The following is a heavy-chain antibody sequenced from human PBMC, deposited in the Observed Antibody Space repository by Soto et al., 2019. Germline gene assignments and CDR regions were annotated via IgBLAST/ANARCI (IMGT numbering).Heavy chain of an antibody. J-gene: IGHJ6*02. D-gene: IGHD2-2*02. V-gene: IGHV3-30*18. CDR3: AKTIRIASYYYYGMDV. Sequence: QVQLVESGGGVVQPGRSLRLSCAASGFTFSSYGMHWVRQAPGKGLEWVAVISYDGSNKYYADSVKGRFTISRDNSKNTLYLQMNSLRAEDTAVYYCAKTIRIASYYYYGMDVWGQGTTVTVSS. CDR1: GFTFSSYG. CDR2: ISYDGSNK.